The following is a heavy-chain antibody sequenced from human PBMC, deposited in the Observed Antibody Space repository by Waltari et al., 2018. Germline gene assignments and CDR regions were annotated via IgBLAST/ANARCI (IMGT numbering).Heavy chain of an antibody. J-gene: IGHJ5*02. V-gene: IGHV1-69*15. CDR3: ARELLDFWSGYYADHNWFDP. CDR1: GGTFTSSA. Sequence: QVQLVQSGAEVKKPGSSVKVSCKASGGTFTSSALIWVRQAPAQGLAWMGRIIPIFGTANYAQKFQGRVTITADESTSTAYMELSSLRSEDTAVYYCARELLDFWSGYYADHNWFDPWGQGTLVTVSS. D-gene: IGHD3-3*01. CDR2: IIPIFGTA.